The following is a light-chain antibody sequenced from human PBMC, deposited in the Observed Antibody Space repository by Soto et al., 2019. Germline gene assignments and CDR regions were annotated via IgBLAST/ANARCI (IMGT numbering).Light chain of an antibody. Sequence: QSALTQPRSVSGSPGQSVTISCTGTSSDVGRYDYVSWYQQHPGKAPKLIIYDVTERPAGVPDRFSGSKSGNTASLTISGLQAEDEADYSCCSFAGSFSYVFGGGTKVPS. CDR1: SSDVGRYDY. CDR2: DVT. V-gene: IGLV2-11*01. J-gene: IGLJ1*01. CDR3: CSFAGSFSYV.